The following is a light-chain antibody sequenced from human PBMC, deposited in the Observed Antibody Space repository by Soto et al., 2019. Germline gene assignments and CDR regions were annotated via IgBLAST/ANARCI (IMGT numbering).Light chain of an antibody. CDR3: QQRSNWPPVLT. CDR2: DAS. V-gene: IGKV3-11*01. J-gene: IGKJ4*01. CDR1: QSVSSY. Sequence: EIVLTQSPATLSLSPGERATLSCRASQSVSSYLAWYQQQPGQAPRLLIYDASNRATAIPARFRGSGSGTGFTLTISSLEPEYFAVDYCQQRSNWPPVLTFGGGTKVEIK.